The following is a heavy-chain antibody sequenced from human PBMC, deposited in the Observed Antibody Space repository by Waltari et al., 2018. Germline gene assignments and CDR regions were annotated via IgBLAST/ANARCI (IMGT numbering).Heavy chain of an antibody. D-gene: IGHD6-6*01. V-gene: IGHV4-4*07. J-gene: IGHJ4*02. CDR3: AKDPGASIAAPSSFDY. Sequence: QVQLQESGPGLVKPSEALSLTCTVSGVSITTYYWSWIRQPAGKGLEWIGRIYASGSTNYNPSLKSRVTMSVDTSKKQFSLKLSSVTAADTAVYYCAKDPGASIAAPSSFDYWGQGTLVTVSS. CDR1: GVSITTYY. CDR2: IYASGST.